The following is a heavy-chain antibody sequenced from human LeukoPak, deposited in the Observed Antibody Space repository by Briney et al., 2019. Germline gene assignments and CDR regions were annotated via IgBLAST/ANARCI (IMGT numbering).Heavy chain of an antibody. CDR2: INHSGST. D-gene: IGHD4-11*01. J-gene: IGHJ4*02. CDR3: ARDTVAVPI. Sequence: SETLSLTCAVYGGSFSGYYWSWIRQPPGKGLEWIGEINHSGSTNYNPSLKSRVTMSVDTSKNQFSLKLSSVTAADTAVYYCARDTVAVPIWGQGTLVTVSS. CDR1: GGSFSGYY. V-gene: IGHV4-34*01.